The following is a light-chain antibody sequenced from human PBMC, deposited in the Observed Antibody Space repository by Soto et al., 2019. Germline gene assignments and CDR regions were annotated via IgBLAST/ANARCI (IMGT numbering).Light chain of an antibody. J-gene: IGLJ1*01. CDR2: DVS. Sequence: QAVVTQPRSVSGSPGQSVTISCTGTSSDVGGYNYVSWYQQHPGKAPKVMIYDVSKRPSGVPDRLSGSKSGNTASLTISGLQAEDEADYYCCSYAGSSSYVFGAGTKVTVL. CDR1: SSDVGGYNY. CDR3: CSYAGSSSYV. V-gene: IGLV2-11*01.